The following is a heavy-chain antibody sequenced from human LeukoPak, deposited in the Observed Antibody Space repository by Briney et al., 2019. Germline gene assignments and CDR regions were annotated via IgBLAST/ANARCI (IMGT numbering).Heavy chain of an antibody. V-gene: IGHV4-59*12. CDR1: GGSISSYY. CDR2: IYYSGST. CDR3: ARDSGGRGPRPLDPAAFDI. Sequence: SETLSLTCTVSGGSISSYYWSWIRQPPGKGLEWIGYIYYSGSTNYNPSLKSRVTISVDTSKNQFSLKLSSVTAADTAVYYCARDSGGRGPRPLDPAAFDIWGQGTMVTVSS. J-gene: IGHJ3*02. D-gene: IGHD4-23*01.